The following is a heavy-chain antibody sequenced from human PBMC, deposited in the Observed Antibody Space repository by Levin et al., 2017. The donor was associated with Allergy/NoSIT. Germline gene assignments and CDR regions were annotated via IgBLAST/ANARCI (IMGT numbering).Heavy chain of an antibody. J-gene: IGHJ5*02. V-gene: IGHV3-23*01. CDR1: GFTFTTYA. CDR3: AKSIRHYGEYEKIFEP. D-gene: IGHD4-17*01. CDR2: ISGSGRTP. Sequence: PGGSLRLSCAVSGFTFTTYAMSWVRQAPGKGLEWVSAISGSGRTPFYADSVKGRFTISRDNSKNTLYLRLNSLRAEDTAIYYCAKSIRHYGEYEKIFEPWGQGTPVTVSS.